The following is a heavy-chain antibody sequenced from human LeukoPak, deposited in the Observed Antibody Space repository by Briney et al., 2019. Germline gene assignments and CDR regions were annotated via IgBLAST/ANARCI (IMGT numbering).Heavy chain of an antibody. J-gene: IGHJ4*02. CDR1: GGSISSYY. V-gene: IGHV4-59*01. D-gene: IGHD6-13*01. Sequence: SETLSLTCTVSGGSISSYYWSWTRQPPGKGLEWIGYIYYSGSTNHNPSLKSRVTISVDTSKNHFSLKLSSVTAADTAIYYCARGSTGYSSTWYNYWGQGTLVTISP. CDR3: ARGSTGYSSTWYNY. CDR2: IYYSGST.